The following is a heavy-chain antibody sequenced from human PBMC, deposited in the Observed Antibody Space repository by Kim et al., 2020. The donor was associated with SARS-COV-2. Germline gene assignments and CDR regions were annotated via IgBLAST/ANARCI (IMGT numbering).Heavy chain of an antibody. CDR2: ISGSGGST. Sequence: GGSLRLSCAASGFTFSSYAMSWVRQAPGKGLEWVSAISGSGGSTYYADSVKGRFTISRDNSKNTLYLQMNSLRAEDTAVYYCAKEAARITMVRGVTPYYFDYWGQGTLVTVSS. J-gene: IGHJ4*02. V-gene: IGHV3-23*01. CDR3: AKEAARITMVRGVTPYYFDY. D-gene: IGHD3-10*01. CDR1: GFTFSSYA.